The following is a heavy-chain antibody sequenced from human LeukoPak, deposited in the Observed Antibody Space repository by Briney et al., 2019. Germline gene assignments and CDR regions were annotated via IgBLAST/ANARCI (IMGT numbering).Heavy chain of an antibody. CDR3: AREWDYSYQPSYGMDV. Sequence: PSETLSLTCTVSGVSVSSSNYYWTRNRQPPGKGLEWIGYIHYSGSTKYNPSLKSRVTISVDTSKSQFSLKVSSVIAADTAVYYCAREWDYSYQPSYGMDVWGQGTTVTVSS. D-gene: IGHD4-11*01. V-gene: IGHV4-61*01. CDR2: IHYSGST. CDR1: GVSVSSSNYY. J-gene: IGHJ6*02.